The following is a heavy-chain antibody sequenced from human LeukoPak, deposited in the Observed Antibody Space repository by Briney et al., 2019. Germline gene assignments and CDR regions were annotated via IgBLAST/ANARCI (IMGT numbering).Heavy chain of an antibody. CDR1: GFSFNNYA. V-gene: IGHV3-23*01. J-gene: IGHJ4*02. D-gene: IGHD3-16*02. Sequence: GGSLRLSCAASGFSFNNYAVSWVRQAPGKGLEWVSAISGSADSARYADSVKGRFTISRDNSKNMLYLQMNRLRAEDTAVYFCAKDVMTTFGGVIVISDYFDYWGQGALVTVSS. CDR3: AKDVMTTFGGVIVISDYFDY. CDR2: ISGSADSA.